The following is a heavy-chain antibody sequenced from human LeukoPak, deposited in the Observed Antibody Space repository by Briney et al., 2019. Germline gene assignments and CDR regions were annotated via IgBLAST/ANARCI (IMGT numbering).Heavy chain of an antibody. CDR2: IYYSGST. J-gene: IGHJ6*02. V-gene: IGHV4-39*01. D-gene: IGHD2-15*01. CDR3: ASTSGYCSGGSCYHYYYYGMDV. Sequence: ASETLSLTCTVSGGSISSYYWGWIRQPPGKGLEWIGSIYYSGSTYYNPSLKSRVTISVDTSKNQFSLKLSSVTAADTAVYYCASTSGYCSGGSCYHYYYYGMDVWGQGTTVTVSS. CDR1: GGSISSYY.